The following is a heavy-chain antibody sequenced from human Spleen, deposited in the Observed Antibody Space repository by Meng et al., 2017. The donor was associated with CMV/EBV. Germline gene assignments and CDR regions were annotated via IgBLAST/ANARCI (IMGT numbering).Heavy chain of an antibody. CDR3: ARDVMEWLLRYYHHGMDV. J-gene: IGHJ6*02. V-gene: IGHV3-43D*03. CDR1: GFTFDDYA. Sequence: GESLKISCTASGFTFDDYAMHWVRQAPGKGLEWVSLISWDGGNTYYSDSVKGRFTVSRDNARNSLYLQINSLRVEDTALYYCARDVMEWLLRYYHHGMDVWGQGTTVTVSS. CDR2: ISWDGGNT. D-gene: IGHD3-3*01.